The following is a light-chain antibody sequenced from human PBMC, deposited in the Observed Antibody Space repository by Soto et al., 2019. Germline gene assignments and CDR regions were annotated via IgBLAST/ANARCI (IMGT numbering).Light chain of an antibody. J-gene: IGKJ5*01. Sequence: EVALTGSPGTLSLSPGARATLSCRASQSVSSNLAWHQQKPGQAPRLLIYGASTRATGIPARFSGSGSGTEFTLTISSLQSEDFAVYYCQQYNNRFITFGQGTRLEIK. CDR1: QSVSSN. V-gene: IGKV3-15*01. CDR2: GAS. CDR3: QQYNNRFIT.